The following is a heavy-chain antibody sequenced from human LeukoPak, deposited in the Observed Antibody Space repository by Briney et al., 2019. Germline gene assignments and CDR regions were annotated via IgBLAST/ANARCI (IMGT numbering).Heavy chain of an antibody. CDR2: INPNSGGT. V-gene: IGHV1-2*02. J-gene: IGHJ4*02. CDR3: ARASYYYDSSGYYY. D-gene: IGHD3-22*01. Sequence: ASVKVSCKASGYTFTGYYMHWVRQAPGQGLEWMGWINPNSGGTNYAQKFQGRVTMTRDTSISTAYMELSRLRSDDTAVYYCARASYYYDSSGYYYWGQGTLDTVSS. CDR1: GYTFTGYY.